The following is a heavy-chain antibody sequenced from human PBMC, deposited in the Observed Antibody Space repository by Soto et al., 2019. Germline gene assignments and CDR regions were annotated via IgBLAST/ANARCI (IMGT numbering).Heavy chain of an antibody. CDR1: GGTFSSYA. J-gene: IGHJ6*02. CDR2: IITIFGTA. Sequence: GASVKVPCKASGGTFSSYAISWVRQAPGPGLEWKGEIITIFGTANYAQKIQRRVTITADESKSTAYIELSSLRSEDTAVYYCARGGTTPPSYYNGMDVWGQGTTVTVSS. V-gene: IGHV1-69*13. D-gene: IGHD1-1*01. CDR3: ARGGTTPPSYYNGMDV.